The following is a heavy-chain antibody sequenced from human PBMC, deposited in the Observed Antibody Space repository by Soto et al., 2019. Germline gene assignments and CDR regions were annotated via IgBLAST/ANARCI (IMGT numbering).Heavy chain of an antibody. J-gene: IGHJ4*02. Sequence: EVQLLESRGGLVQPGGSLRLSCAASGFNFDNVMSWVRQAPGKGLEWVSTISGSGGRTYYADSVKGRFTISRDNSKNTLYLQMNSLRVEDTAVYYCARDDWSYGVPIDYWGQGTLVTVSS. CDR2: ISGSGGRT. CDR1: GFNFDNV. D-gene: IGHD3-10*01. V-gene: IGHV3-23*01. CDR3: ARDDWSYGVPIDY.